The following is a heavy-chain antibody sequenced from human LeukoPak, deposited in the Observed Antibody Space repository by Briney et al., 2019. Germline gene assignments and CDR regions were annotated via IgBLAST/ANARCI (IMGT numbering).Heavy chain of an antibody. V-gene: IGHV3-23*01. CDR1: GFTFSSYA. D-gene: IGHD2-2*01. J-gene: IGHJ4*02. CDR3: ATTRGVGYCSSTSCNVLDY. CDR2: ISGSGGST. Sequence: PGGSLRLSCAASGFTFSSYAMSWVRQAPGKGLEWVSAISGSGGSTYYADSVKGRFTISRDNSKNTLYLQMNRLRAEDTAVYYCATTRGVGYCSSTSCNVLDYWGQGTLVTVSS.